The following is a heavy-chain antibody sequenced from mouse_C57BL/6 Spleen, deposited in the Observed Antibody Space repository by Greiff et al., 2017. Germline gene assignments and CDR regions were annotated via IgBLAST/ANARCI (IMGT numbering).Heavy chain of an antibody. Sequence: QVQLQQPGAELVRPGTSVQLSCKASGYTFTSYWMHWVKQRPGQGLEWIGVIDPSDSYTNYNQKFKGKATLTVDTSSSTAYMQLSSLTSEDSAVYYCAREGYWGQGTTLTVSS. CDR1: GYTFTSYW. J-gene: IGHJ2*01. CDR3: AREGY. V-gene: IGHV1-59*01. CDR2: IDPSDSYT.